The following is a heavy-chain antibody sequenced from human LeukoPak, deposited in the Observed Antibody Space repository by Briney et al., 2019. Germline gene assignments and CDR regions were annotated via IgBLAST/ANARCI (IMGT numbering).Heavy chain of an antibody. J-gene: IGHJ4*02. V-gene: IGHV3-30*18. Sequence: GGSLRLSCAASGFTFSTYGMHWVRQAPGKGLEWVAVISYDGNNKYYADSVKGRFTISRDNSKNTLYLQMNSLRAEDTAVYYCAKDGAPEVFVTPLFDYWGQGTLVTVSS. CDR3: AKDGAPEVFVTPLFDY. CDR1: GFTFSTYG. D-gene: IGHD3-16*02. CDR2: ISYDGNNK.